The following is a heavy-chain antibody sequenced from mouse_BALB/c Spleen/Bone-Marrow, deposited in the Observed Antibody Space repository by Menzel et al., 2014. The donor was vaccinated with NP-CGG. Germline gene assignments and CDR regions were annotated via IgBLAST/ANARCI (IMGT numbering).Heavy chain of an antibody. D-gene: IGHD2-12*01. J-gene: IGHJ2*01. CDR1: GFTFGNYA. CDR2: INSNGGST. V-gene: IGHV5-6-3*01. CDR3: ARVAYYNVYFDY. Sequence: EVMLVESGGGLVQPGGSLKLSCAASGFTFGNYAMSWVRQTPDKRLELVATINSNGGSTYYPDSVKGRFTISRDNARNTLYLQTSSLKSEDTAMYYCARVAYYNVYFDYWGQGTTLTVSS.